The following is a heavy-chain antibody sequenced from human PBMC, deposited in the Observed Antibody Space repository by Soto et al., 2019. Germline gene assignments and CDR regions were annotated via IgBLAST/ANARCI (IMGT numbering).Heavy chain of an antibody. CDR3: ARLWGWFGDY. V-gene: IGHV4-59*08. CDR1: GGSVSSYY. D-gene: IGHD3-10*01. Sequence: ETLSVTCTVSGGSVSSYYWSWIRQPPGKGLEWIGYIYYSGSTNYNPSLKSRVTISVDTSKNQFSLKLSSVTAADTAVYYCARLWGWFGDYWGQGTLVTVSS. CDR2: IYYSGST. J-gene: IGHJ4*02.